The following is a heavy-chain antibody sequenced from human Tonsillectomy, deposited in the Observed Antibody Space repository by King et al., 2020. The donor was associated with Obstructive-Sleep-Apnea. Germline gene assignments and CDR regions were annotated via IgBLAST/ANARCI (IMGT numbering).Heavy chain of an antibody. CDR1: GYTFINYD. CDR2: MNPKSGAT. Sequence: VQLVQSGAEVREPGASVKVSCKASGYTFINYDIAWVRQAPGQGLEWMGWMNPKSGATGFAQKFQGRVIMTRATSISTAYMEMSSLTSEDTAVYYCARGGGSDGYTGYLWGQGTLVTVSS. CDR3: ARGGGSDGYTGYL. J-gene: IGHJ4*02. V-gene: IGHV1-8*01. D-gene: IGHD5-24*01.